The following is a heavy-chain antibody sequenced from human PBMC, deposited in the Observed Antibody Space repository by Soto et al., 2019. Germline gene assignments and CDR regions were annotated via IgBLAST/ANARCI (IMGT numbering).Heavy chain of an antibody. CDR1: GFSVSTNY. CDR2: IYSGGTT. Sequence: EVQLVESGGGLVQPGGSLRLSCAASGFSVSTNYMNWVRQAPGKGLEWVSVIYSGGTTYYADSVKGRFTISRDNSKNTLYLQMHCLRAEDTAVYYCARGRSASSDFDYWGQGTLVTVSS. V-gene: IGHV3-66*01. CDR3: ARGRSASSDFDY. J-gene: IGHJ4*02. D-gene: IGHD3-10*01.